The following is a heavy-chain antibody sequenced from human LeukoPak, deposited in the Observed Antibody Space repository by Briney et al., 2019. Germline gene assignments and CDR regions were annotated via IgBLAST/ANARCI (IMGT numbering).Heavy chain of an antibody. CDR1: GFTFSDAW. CDR2: IKSKTDGGTT. CDR3: TADMPTSSRASDY. Sequence: GRSLRLSCAASGFTFSDAWMSWVRQAPGMGLEWVGRIKSKTDGGTTDYAAPVKGRFTISRDDSKTTLYLQINSLRTDDTAVYYCTADMPTSSRASDYWGQGTLVTVSS. D-gene: IGHD1-26*01. V-gene: IGHV3-15*01. J-gene: IGHJ4*02.